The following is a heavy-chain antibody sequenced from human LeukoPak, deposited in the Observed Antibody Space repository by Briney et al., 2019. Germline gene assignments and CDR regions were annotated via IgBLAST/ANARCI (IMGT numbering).Heavy chain of an antibody. CDR1: GFTFSSYA. CDR3: ANVISLASFDY. Sequence: GGSLRLSCAASGFTFSSYAMSWVRQAPGKGLEWVSAISGSGGSTYYADSVKGRFTISRDNPKNTLYLQMNSLRAEDTAVYYCANVISLASFDYWGQGTLVTVSS. CDR2: ISGSGGST. V-gene: IGHV3-23*01. D-gene: IGHD2-21*01. J-gene: IGHJ4*02.